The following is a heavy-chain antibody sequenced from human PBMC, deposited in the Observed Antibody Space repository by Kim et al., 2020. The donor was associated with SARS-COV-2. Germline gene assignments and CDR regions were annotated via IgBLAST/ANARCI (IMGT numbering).Heavy chain of an antibody. J-gene: IGHJ6*02. D-gene: IGHD2-2*01. CDR3: AQDLVVPAAMGYYYYGMDV. V-gene: IGHV4-4*07. CDR2: IYTSGST. CDR1: GGSISSYY. Sequence: SETLSLTCTVSGGSISSYYWSWIRQPAGKGLEWIGRIYTSGSTNYNPSLKSRVTMSVDTSKNQFSLKLSSVTAADTAVYYCAQDLVVPAAMGYYYYGMDVWGQGTTVTVSS.